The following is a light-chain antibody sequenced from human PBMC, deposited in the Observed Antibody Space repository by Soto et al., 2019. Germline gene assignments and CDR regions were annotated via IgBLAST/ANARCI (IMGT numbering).Light chain of an antibody. CDR1: SSNIESNT. CDR3: AAWDDSLNSRV. V-gene: IGLV1-44*01. J-gene: IGLJ3*02. CDR2: SDN. Sequence: QSVLTQPPSASATPGQRVTISCSGGSSNIESNTVNWYQQLPGTAPKLLIYSDNQRPSGVPDRFSGSKSGTSASLAISGLQSEDEADYYCAAWDDSLNSRVFGGGTKLTVL.